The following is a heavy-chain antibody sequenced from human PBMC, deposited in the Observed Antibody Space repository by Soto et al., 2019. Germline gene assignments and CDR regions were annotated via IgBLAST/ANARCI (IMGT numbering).Heavy chain of an antibody. J-gene: IGHJ5*02. D-gene: IGHD4-17*01. CDR1: GGSISSGDYY. Sequence: PSETLSLTCTVSGGSISSGDYYWSWIRQPPGKGLEWIGYIYYSGSTYYNPSLKSRVTISVDTSKNQFSLKLSSVTAADTAVYYCAREANDYGGNSDWFDPWGQRTLVTVS. CDR2: IYYSGST. CDR3: AREANDYGGNSDWFDP. V-gene: IGHV4-30-4*01.